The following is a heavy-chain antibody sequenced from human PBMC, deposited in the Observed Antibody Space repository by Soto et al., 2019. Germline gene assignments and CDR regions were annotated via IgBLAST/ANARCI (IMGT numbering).Heavy chain of an antibody. Sequence: SETLSLTCTVSGGSISTYYWSWIRQPPGKGLEWIGYIYYRGNTNYNPSFKSRATISLGTSKNQFSLRLSSVTAADTAIYYCARHSGYYDVLTGYSTYYFDYWGQGALVTVSS. CDR1: GGSISTYY. D-gene: IGHD3-9*01. J-gene: IGHJ4*02. V-gene: IGHV4-59*08. CDR2: IYYRGNT. CDR3: ARHSGYYDVLTGYSTYYFDY.